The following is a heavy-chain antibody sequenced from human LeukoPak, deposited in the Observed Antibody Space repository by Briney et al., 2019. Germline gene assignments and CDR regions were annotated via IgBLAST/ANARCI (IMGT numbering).Heavy chain of an antibody. CDR3: ARDFDDYGGLYYFDY. D-gene: IGHD4-23*01. CDR2: ISYDGSNK. CDR1: GFTFSSYA. V-gene: IGHV3-30*04. J-gene: IGHJ4*02. Sequence: PGRSLRLSCAASGFTFSSYAMHWVRQAPGKGLEWVAVISYDGSNKYYADSVKGRFTISRDNSKNTLYLQMNSLRAEDTAVYYCARDFDDYGGLYYFDYWGQGTLVTVSS.